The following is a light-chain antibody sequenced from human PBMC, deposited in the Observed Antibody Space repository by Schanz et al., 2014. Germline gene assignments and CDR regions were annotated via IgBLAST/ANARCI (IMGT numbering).Light chain of an antibody. J-gene: IGLJ3*02. CDR3: CSYAGRPGV. Sequence: QSALTQPASVSGSPGQSITISCTGTSSDVGSYNLVSWYQHHPGKAPKLMIYEGSKRPSGVSNRFSGSGSGNTASLTISGLQAEDEADYYCCSYAGRPGVFDGGTKLTVL. CDR1: SSDVGSYNL. CDR2: EGS. V-gene: IGLV2-23*01.